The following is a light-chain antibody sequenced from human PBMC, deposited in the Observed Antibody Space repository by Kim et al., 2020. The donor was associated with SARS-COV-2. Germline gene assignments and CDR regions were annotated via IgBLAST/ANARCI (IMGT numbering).Light chain of an antibody. V-gene: IGLV3-1*01. Sequence: VSPGQTASITCPGDKLGDKYACWYQQKPGQSPVLVIYQDSKRPSGIPERFSGSNSGNTATLTISGTQAMDEADYYCQAWDSSTVVFGGGTQLTVL. J-gene: IGLJ2*01. CDR1: KLGDKY. CDR3: QAWDSSTVV. CDR2: QDS.